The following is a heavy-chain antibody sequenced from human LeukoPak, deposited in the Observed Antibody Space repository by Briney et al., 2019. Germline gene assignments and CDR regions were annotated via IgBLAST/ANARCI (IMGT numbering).Heavy chain of an antibody. D-gene: IGHD6-19*01. CDR2: ISSSSSFV. CDR1: GFTFSSYW. CDR3: AGIAVAGSNDY. Sequence: GGSLRLSCAASGFTFSSYWMHWVRRAPGKGLEWVSSISSSSSFVYSADSVKGRFTISRDNAKNSLYLQMNSLRAEDTAVYYCAGIAVAGSNDYWGQGTLVTVSS. V-gene: IGHV3-21*01. J-gene: IGHJ4*02.